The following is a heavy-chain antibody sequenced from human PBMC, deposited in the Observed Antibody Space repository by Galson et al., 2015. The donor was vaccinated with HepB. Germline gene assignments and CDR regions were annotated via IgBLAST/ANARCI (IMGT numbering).Heavy chain of an antibody. Sequence: SVKVSCKASGYTFTSYGISWVRQAPGQGLEWMGWISAYNGNTNYAQKLQGRVTMTTDTSTSTAYMELRSLRSDDTAVYYCARDPIPTTAGALLPPFDYWGQGTLVTVSS. CDR1: GYTFTSYG. D-gene: IGHD1-26*01. V-gene: IGHV1-18*01. CDR2: ISAYNGNT. J-gene: IGHJ4*02. CDR3: ARDPIPTTAGALLPPFDY.